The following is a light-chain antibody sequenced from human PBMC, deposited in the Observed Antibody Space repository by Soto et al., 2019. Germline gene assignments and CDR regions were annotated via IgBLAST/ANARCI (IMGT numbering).Light chain of an antibody. J-gene: IGKJ3*01. Sequence: EVVMTQSPATLYVSPEQSATLSCRASQTVSSNLAWYQHKPGQAHRLLIYGASTRATGIPARFHGSESGTDFNLNTNNLQSEDSAVYFCQQYKTWPPFTSGPGTKVDIK. CDR2: GAS. CDR1: QTVSSN. CDR3: QQYKTWPPFT. V-gene: IGKV3-15*01.